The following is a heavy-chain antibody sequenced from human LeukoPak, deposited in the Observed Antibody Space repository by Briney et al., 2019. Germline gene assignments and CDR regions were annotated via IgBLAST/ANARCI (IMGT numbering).Heavy chain of an antibody. CDR3: AREVSSIAAHDAFDI. V-gene: IGHV3-23*01. CDR2: NSDSGGRGSAT. Sequence: TGGSLRLSCAAFGFTFRRHAMSWVRQAPGKGLEWVSSNSDSGGRGSATNYADSVKGRFTISRDDSKNTLYLQMNSLRVEDTAVYYCAREVSSIAAHDAFDIWGQGTMVTVSS. J-gene: IGHJ3*02. D-gene: IGHD6-6*01. CDR1: GFTFRRHA.